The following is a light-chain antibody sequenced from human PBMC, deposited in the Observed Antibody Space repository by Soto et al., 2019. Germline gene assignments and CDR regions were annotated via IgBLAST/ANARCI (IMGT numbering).Light chain of an antibody. CDR2: AAS. Sequence: DIQMTQSPSSLSASVGERVTITCRASQGINNYLAWFQHKPGKAPKSLISAASTLQSGVASRFSGSGSGTDFTLTISSLQPEDFATYYCQQYSRYPHTFGQGTKLEI. V-gene: IGKV1-16*01. CDR3: QQYSRYPHT. J-gene: IGKJ2*01. CDR1: QGINNY.